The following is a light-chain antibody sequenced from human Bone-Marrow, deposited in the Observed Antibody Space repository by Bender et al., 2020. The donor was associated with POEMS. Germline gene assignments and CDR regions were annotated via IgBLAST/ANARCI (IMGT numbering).Light chain of an antibody. Sequence: QSALTQPASVSGSPGQSITISCTGTNSDVGNYNLVSWYQHHPGKAPQLMIYQDTKRPSGVSDRFSGSKSGNTASLTISGLQAEDEADYYCCSYAGNSTLANYVFGTGTKVTVL. CDR2: QDT. CDR1: NSDVGNYNL. CDR3: CSYAGNSTLANYV. V-gene: IGLV2-23*01. J-gene: IGLJ1*01.